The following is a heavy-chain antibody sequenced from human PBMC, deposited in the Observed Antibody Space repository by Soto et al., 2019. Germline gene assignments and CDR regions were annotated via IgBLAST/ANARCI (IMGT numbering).Heavy chain of an antibody. J-gene: IGHJ3*02. V-gene: IGHV3-33*01. CDR1: GFTFSSYG. CDR3: ARGGSSSWYNAFDI. Sequence: QVQLVESGGGVVQPGRSLRLSCAASGFTFSSYGMHWVRQAPGKGLEWVAGIWYDGSNKYYADSVKGRFTISRDNSKNTLYLQMNSLRAEDTAVYYCARGGSSSWYNAFDIWGQGTMVTVSS. CDR2: IWYDGSNK. D-gene: IGHD6-13*01.